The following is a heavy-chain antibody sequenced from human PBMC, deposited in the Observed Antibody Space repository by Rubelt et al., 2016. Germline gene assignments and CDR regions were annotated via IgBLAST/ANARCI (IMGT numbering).Heavy chain of an antibody. D-gene: IGHD5-12*01. CDR2: INDSGST. V-gene: IGHV4-34*01. J-gene: IGHJ4*02. CDR3: AMSGYSGYEPIYGPDSCYFDY. CDR1: GGSFSGNY. Sequence: QVHLQQWGAGLLKPSETLSLTCAVYGGSFSGNYWSWIRQPPGKGLEWIGEINDSGSTNYNTSLKSRVTISVDTSKNQFSLQLNSVTPEDTAVYYCAMSGYSGYEPIYGPDSCYFDYWGQGTLVTVSS.